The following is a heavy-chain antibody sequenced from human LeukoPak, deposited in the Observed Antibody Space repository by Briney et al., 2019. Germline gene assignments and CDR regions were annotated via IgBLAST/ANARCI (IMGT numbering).Heavy chain of an antibody. Sequence: SETLSLTCAVYGGSFSGYYWSWIRQPPGKGLEWIGEINHSGSTNYNPSHKSRVTISVDTSKNQFSLKLSSVTAADTAVYYCARVKYYYDRGPFKNWGQGTLVTVSS. J-gene: IGHJ4*02. CDR3: ARVKYYYDRGPFKN. CDR2: INHSGST. V-gene: IGHV4-34*01. D-gene: IGHD3-22*01. CDR1: GGSFSGYY.